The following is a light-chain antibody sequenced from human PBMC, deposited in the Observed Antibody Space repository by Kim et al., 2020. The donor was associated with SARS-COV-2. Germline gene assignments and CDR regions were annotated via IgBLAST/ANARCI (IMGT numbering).Light chain of an antibody. J-gene: IGKJ3*01. CDR2: GAS. V-gene: IGKV3-20*01. Sequence: SPGDRATLSGRASLYVTSYYLSWYQQKPGQAPRLLIYGASKRATGTPDRFSGSGSGTHFTLTISRLEPEDFAVYYCQQYVSSSFTFGPGTKVDIK. CDR3: QQYVSSSFT. CDR1: LYVTSYY.